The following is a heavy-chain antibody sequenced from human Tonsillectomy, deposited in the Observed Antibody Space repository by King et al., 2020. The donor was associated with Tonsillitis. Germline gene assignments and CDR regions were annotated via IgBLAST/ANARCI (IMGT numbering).Heavy chain of an antibody. CDR2: INPNSGGT. CDR1: GYTFTGYY. Sequence: QLVQSGAEVKKPGASVKVSCKASGYTFTGYYMHWVRQAPGQGLEWMGWINPNSGGTNYAQKFQGRVTMIRDTSISTAYMELSRLRSDDTAVYYCARKVRGSGYRQIFDYWGQGTLVTVSS. D-gene: IGHD3-3*01. V-gene: IGHV1-2*02. J-gene: IGHJ4*02. CDR3: ARKVRGSGYRQIFDY.